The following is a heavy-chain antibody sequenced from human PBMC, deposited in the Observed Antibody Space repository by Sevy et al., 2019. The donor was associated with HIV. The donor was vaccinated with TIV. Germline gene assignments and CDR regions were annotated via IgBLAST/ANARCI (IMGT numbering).Heavy chain of an antibody. Sequence: GGSLRLSCAASGFTFSSYAMHWVRQAPGKGLEWVAVISYDGSNKYYADSVKGRFTISSDNSKNTLYLQMNSLRAEDTAVYYCAKDEKGFSGAAGVGPDYWGQGTLVTVSS. CDR2: ISYDGSNK. J-gene: IGHJ4*02. CDR1: GFTFSSYA. CDR3: AKDEKGFSGAAGVGPDY. V-gene: IGHV3-30-3*01. D-gene: IGHD6-19*01.